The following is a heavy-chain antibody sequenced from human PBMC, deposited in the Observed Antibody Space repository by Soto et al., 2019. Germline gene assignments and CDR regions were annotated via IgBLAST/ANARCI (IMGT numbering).Heavy chain of an antibody. V-gene: IGHV1-46*01. D-gene: IGHD6-6*01. CDR1: GCTFTSYY. CDR3: ARGWYSSSSLANFDY. Sequence: ASVKGSCKESGCTFTSYYMHWVGQAPVQGVEGLGIINPSGGSTSDAQKFQGRVTMTRDTSMRTVYMELSSLRSEDTAVYYCARGWYSSSSLANFDYWGQGTLVKVSS. CDR2: INPSGGST. J-gene: IGHJ4*02.